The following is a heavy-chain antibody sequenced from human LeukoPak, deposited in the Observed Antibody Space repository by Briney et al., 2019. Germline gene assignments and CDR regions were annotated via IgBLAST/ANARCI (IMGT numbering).Heavy chain of an antibody. D-gene: IGHD3-10*01. Sequence: PGGSLRLSCAASGFTFSSYAMHWVRQAPGKGLEWVAVISYDGSNKYYADSVKGRFTISRDNAKNSLYLQMNSLRAEDTAVYYCARDAARYYYGSGSNLDYWGQGTLVTVSS. CDR2: ISYDGSNK. J-gene: IGHJ4*02. CDR3: ARDAARYYYGSGSNLDY. V-gene: IGHV3-30*04. CDR1: GFTFSSYA.